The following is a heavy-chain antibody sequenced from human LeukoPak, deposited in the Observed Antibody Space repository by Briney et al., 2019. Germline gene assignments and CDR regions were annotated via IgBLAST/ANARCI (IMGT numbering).Heavy chain of an antibody. D-gene: IGHD6-13*01. Sequence: SQTLSLTSAISGDSVSNKAFTWNWIRQSPSRGLEWLGRTYYRSKWYNDYAESVRSRITINPDTSKNQFSLHLNSVTSDDTAIYYCARDRLEAAGGTSWFDPWGQGTLVTVSS. V-gene: IGHV6-1*01. CDR1: GDSVSNKAFT. CDR3: ARDRLEAAGGTSWFDP. CDR2: TYYRSKWYN. J-gene: IGHJ5*02.